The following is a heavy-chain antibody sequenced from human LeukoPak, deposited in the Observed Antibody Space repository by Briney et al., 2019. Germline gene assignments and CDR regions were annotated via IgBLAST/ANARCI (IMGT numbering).Heavy chain of an antibody. CDR1: GYTFTGYY. J-gene: IGHJ4*02. V-gene: IGHV1-2*02. Sequence: ASVKVSCKASGYTFTGYYMHWVRQAPGQGLEWMGWINPNSGGTNYAQKFQGRVTMTRDTSISTAYMELSRLRSDDTAVYYCARVPRDGDYAPNFDYGGREPLVPVPS. CDR3: ARVPRDGDYAPNFDY. D-gene: IGHD4-17*01. CDR2: INPNSGGT.